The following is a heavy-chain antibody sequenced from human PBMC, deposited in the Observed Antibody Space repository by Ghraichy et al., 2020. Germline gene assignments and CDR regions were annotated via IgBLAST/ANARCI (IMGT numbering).Heavy chain of an antibody. CDR3: TRLGGPNDFVY. V-gene: IGHV3-15*01. J-gene: IGHJ4*02. D-gene: IGHD3-16*01. Sequence: GGSLRLSCEVSGFTFSDAWLSWVRQAPGKGLEWVGRVKSKAYGETTDYAAPVKGRFTISRDDSKSTLYLQMNSLKFEDTAVYFCTRLGGPNDFVYWGQGTLVTVSS. CDR2: VKSKAYGETT. CDR1: GFTFSDAW.